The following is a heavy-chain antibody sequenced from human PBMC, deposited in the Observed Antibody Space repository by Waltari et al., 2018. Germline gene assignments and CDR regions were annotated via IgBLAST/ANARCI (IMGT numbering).Heavy chain of an antibody. V-gene: IGHV3-74*01. CDR1: GFTFSNYW. Sequence: EVQLVESGGGLVQPGGSLRLSCAASGFTFSNYWMHWVRQAPGKGLVWVSRSESDGTITSYADSGEGRFTISRDNAKITLFLQMNSLRGEDTAVYYCARDQGGARGFMDSWGQGTLVTVSS. D-gene: IGHD3-22*01. CDR2: SESDGTIT. J-gene: IGHJ4*02. CDR3: ARDQGGARGFMDS.